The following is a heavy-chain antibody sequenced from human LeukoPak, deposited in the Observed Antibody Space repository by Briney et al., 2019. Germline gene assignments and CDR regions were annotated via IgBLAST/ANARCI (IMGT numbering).Heavy chain of an antibody. J-gene: IGHJ4*02. D-gene: IGHD6-25*01. CDR1: GFTFSSYA. CDR2: ISGSGGST. CDR3: AKGTQRDPSTPTYYFDY. Sequence: GGSLRLSCAASGFTFSSYAMSWVRQAPGKGLEWVLAISGSGGSTYYADSVKGRFTISRDNPKNTLYLQMNSLRAEDTAVYYCAKGTQRDPSTPTYYFDYWGQGTLVTVSS. V-gene: IGHV3-23*01.